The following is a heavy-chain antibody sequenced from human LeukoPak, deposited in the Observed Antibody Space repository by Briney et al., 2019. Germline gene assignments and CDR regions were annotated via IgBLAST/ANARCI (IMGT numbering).Heavy chain of an antibody. CDR1: GGSISSGDYY. V-gene: IGHV4-30-4*01. CDR3: ARNAYGDYVSNY. D-gene: IGHD4-17*01. Sequence: SQTLSLTCTVSGGSISSGDYYWSWIRQPPGKGLERIGEINHSGSTNYNPSLKSRVTISVDTSKNQFSLKLSSVTAADTAVYYCARNAYGDYVSNYWGQGTLVTVSS. CDR2: INHSGST. J-gene: IGHJ4*02.